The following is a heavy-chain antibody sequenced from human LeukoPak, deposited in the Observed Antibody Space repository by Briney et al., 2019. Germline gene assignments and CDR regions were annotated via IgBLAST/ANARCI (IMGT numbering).Heavy chain of an antibody. CDR1: GYSFTSYW. CDR3: ARSLDNYCYYGMDV. CDR2: IYPGDSDTRYSDSDT. Sequence: GESLKISCKGSGYSFTSYWIGWVRQMPGKGLEWMGIIYPGDSDTRYSDSDTRYSPSFQGQVTISADKSITTAYLQWSSLKASDTAMYYCARSLDNYCYYGMDVWGQGTTVAVSS. J-gene: IGHJ6*02. V-gene: IGHV5-51*01. D-gene: IGHD1-26*01.